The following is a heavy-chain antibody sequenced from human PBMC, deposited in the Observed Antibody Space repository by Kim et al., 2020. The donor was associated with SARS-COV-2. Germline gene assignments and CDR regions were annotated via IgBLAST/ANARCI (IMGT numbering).Heavy chain of an antibody. CDR2: ISYDGSNK. CDR3: ARVKGRGLLWFGEFGYGMDV. V-gene: IGHV3-30*04. CDR1: GFTFSSYA. J-gene: IGHJ6*02. Sequence: GGSLRLSCAASGFTFSSYAMHWVRQAPGKGLEWVAVISYDGSNKYYADSVKGRFTISRDNSKNTLYLQMNSLRAEDTAVYYCARVKGRGLLWFGEFGYGMDVWGQGTTVTVSS. D-gene: IGHD3-10*01.